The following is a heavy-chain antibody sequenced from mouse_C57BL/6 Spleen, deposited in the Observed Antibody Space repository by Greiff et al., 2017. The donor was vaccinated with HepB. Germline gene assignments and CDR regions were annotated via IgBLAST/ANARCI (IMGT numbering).Heavy chain of an antibody. CDR1: GFSLTSYG. V-gene: IGHV2-5*01. CDR2: IWRGGST. Sequence: VMLVESGPGLVQPSQSLSITCTVSGFSLTSYGVHWVRQSPGKGLEWLGVIWRGGSTDYNAAFMSRLSITKDNSKSKVFFKMNSLQADDTAIYYCAKNYYGSMYFDYWGQGTTLTVSS. D-gene: IGHD1-1*01. J-gene: IGHJ2*01. CDR3: AKNYYGSMYFDY.